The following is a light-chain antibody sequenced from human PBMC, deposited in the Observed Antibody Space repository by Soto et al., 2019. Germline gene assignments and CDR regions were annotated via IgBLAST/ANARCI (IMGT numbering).Light chain of an antibody. CDR1: QSVSSN. V-gene: IGKV3-20*01. Sequence: EIVMTQSPATLSVSPGERATLSCRASQSVSSNLAWYQQKPGQAPRLLIYGASVRATGIPDRFSGSGSGTDFTLTISRLEPEDFAVYYCQQYASSPYTFGQGTKLEIK. CDR2: GAS. CDR3: QQYASSPYT. J-gene: IGKJ2*01.